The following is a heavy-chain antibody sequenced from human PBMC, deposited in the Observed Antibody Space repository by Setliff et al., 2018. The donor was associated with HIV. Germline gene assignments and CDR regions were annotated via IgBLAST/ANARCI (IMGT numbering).Heavy chain of an antibody. Sequence: ASVKVSCKASEYTFTNYYIHWVRQGPGQGIEWVGIMNPSGGSTTYAQKFQDRVTMTRDTSTSTGYMELRSLRSEDTAVYYCARGSDASGYYPIYYYYGMDVWGQGTTVTVSS. CDR3: ARGSDASGYYPIYYYYGMDV. J-gene: IGHJ6*02. CDR1: EYTFTNYY. D-gene: IGHD3-22*01. CDR2: MNPSGGST. V-gene: IGHV1-46*01.